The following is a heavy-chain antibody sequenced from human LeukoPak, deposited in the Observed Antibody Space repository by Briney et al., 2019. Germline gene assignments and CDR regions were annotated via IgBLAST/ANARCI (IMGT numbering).Heavy chain of an antibody. J-gene: IGHJ2*01. V-gene: IGHV5-51*01. CDR3: ARLAYYDTSGYYGWYFDL. CDR2: IFPGDSDT. Sequence: GESLKISCKGSGYSFTSYWIGWVRQMPGKGLEWMGIIFPGDSDTRYSPSFQGQVPISADKSISTAYLQRSSLKASDTAMYYCARLAYYDTSGYYGWYFDLWGRGTLVTVSS. D-gene: IGHD3-22*01. CDR1: GYSFTSYW.